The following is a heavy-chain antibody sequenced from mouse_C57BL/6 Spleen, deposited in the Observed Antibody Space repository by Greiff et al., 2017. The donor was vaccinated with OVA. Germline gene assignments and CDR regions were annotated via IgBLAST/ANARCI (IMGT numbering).Heavy chain of an antibody. CDR3: ARGIYYDYDGGFAY. Sequence: QVKLQQPGPELVKPGASVNLSCKVSGYTFTSYWMHWVKQRPGQGLEWIGMIHTNSGSTNYNEQFKSQATLNVDNSSSTVYMQLGSLTSEDSAVYYCARGIYYDYDGGFAYWGQGTLVTVSA. CDR1: GYTFTSYW. J-gene: IGHJ3*01. CDR2: IHTNSGST. D-gene: IGHD2-4*01. V-gene: IGHV1-64*01.